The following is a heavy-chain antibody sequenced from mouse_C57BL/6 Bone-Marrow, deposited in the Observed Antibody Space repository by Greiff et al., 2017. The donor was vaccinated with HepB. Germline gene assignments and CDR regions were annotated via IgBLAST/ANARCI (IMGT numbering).Heavy chain of an antibody. V-gene: IGHV1-72*01. CDR1: GYTFTSYW. D-gene: IGHD1-1*01. J-gene: IGHJ4*01. CDR3: ARSLWYGSSPPMDY. CDR2: IDPNSGGT. Sequence: QQSCKASGYTFTSYWMHWVKQRPGRGLEWIGRIDPNSGGTKYNEKFKSKATLTVDKPSSTAYMQLSSLTSEDSAVYYCARSLWYGSSPPMDYWGQGTSVTVSS.